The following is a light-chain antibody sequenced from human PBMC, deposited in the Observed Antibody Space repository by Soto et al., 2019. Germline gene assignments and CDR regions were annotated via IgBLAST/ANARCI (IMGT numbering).Light chain of an antibody. Sequence: QSVLTQSPSASASLGSSVKLTCTLSSGHTTYIIAWHQQRPGKAPRYLMKLEGSGSYTKGSGVPDRFSGSSSGADRSLTISNLQSEDEADYYCETWDSNTRVFGGGTQLTVL. CDR1: SGHTTYI. V-gene: IGLV4-60*03. CDR2: LEGSGSY. CDR3: ETWDSNTRV. J-gene: IGLJ3*02.